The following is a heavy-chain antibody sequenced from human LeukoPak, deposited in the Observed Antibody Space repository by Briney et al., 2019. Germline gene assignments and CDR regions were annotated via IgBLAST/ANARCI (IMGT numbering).Heavy chain of an antibody. D-gene: IGHD3-22*01. CDR3: ARHDSSGPDY. J-gene: IGHJ4*02. CDR1: GGSISSSSYY. V-gene: IGHV4-39*01. Sequence: PSETLYLTCTVSGGSISSSSYYWGWIRQPPGKGLEWIGSIYYSGSTYYNPSLKSRVTISVDTSKNQFSLKLSSVTAADTAVYYCARHDSSGPDYWGQGTLVTVSS. CDR2: IYYSGST.